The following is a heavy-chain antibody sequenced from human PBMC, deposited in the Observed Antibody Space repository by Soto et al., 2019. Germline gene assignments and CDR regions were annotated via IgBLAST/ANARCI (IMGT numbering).Heavy chain of an antibody. CDR3: ASHPRVLEDYYYYGMDV. D-gene: IGHD3-3*01. V-gene: IGHV4-39*01. Sequence: PSETLSLTCTVSGGSISSSSYYWGWIRQPPGKGLEWIGSIYYSGSTYYNPSLKSRVTISVDTSKNQFSLKLSSVTAADTAVYYCASHPRVLEDYYYYGMDVWGQGTTVTRLL. J-gene: IGHJ6*02. CDR1: GGSISSSSYY. CDR2: IYYSGST.